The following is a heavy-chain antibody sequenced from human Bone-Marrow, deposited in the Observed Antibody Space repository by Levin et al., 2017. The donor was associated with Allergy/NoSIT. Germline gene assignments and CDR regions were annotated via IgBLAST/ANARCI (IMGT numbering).Heavy chain of an antibody. CDR1: GFTFSDHF. J-gene: IGHJ4*02. CDR2: TKDKANSYIT. V-gene: IGHV3-72*01. CDR3: ASIRGIDGY. D-gene: IGHD2-2*02. Sequence: PGGSLRLSCAASGFTFSDHFVDWVRQAPGKGLEWLGRTKDKANSYITQYGASVKGSFTISRDESQNSLYLQINSLKTEDTAVYYCASIRGIDGYWGQGTLVTVSS.